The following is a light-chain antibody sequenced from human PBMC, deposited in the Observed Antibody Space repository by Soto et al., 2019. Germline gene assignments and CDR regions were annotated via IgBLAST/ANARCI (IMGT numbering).Light chain of an antibody. CDR2: EGS. CDR3: CSYAGSSTLYV. J-gene: IGLJ1*01. Sequence: QSALTQPASVSGSPGQSITISCTGTSSDVGSYNLVSWYQQHPGKAPKLKIYEGSKRPSGVSNRFSGSKSGNTASLTITRLHAEDEADYYCCSYAGSSTLYVFGNATKVTVL. CDR1: SSDVGSYNL. V-gene: IGLV2-23*01.